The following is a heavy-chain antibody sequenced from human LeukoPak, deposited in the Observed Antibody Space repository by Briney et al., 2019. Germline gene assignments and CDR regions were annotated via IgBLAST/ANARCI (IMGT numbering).Heavy chain of an antibody. CDR1: GYTFTGYY. J-gene: IGHJ4*02. CDR2: INPNSGGT. Sequence: ASVKVSCKASGYTFTGYYMHWVRQAPGQGLEWMGWINPNSGGTNYAQKFQGRVTMTRDTSISTAYMELSRLRSDDTAVYYCARDEGILVTVEYYFDYWGQGTLVTVSS. D-gene: IGHD3-9*01. CDR3: ARDEGILVTVEYYFDY. V-gene: IGHV1-2*02.